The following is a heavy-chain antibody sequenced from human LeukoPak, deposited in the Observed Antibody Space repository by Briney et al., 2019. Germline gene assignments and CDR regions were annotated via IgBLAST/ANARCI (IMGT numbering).Heavy chain of an antibody. V-gene: IGHV3-48*04. CDR2: ISSSGSTI. J-gene: IGHJ6*03. Sequence: GGSLRLSCAASGFTFSSYGMHWVRQAPGKGLEWVSYISSSGSTIYYADSVKGRFTISRDNAKNSLYLQMNSLRAEDTAVYYCARDLRDYSLRNLYYYYYMDVWGKGTTVTVSS. CDR1: GFTFSSYG. D-gene: IGHD1-14*01. CDR3: ARDLRDYSLRNLYYYYYMDV.